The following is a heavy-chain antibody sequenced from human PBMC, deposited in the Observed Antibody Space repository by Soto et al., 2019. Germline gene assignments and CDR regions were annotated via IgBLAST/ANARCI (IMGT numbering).Heavy chain of an antibody. Sequence: SETLSLTCAVYGGSFSGYYCSWIRQPPGKGLEWIGELIDSGTTNYNASLRSRVSMSVDTSRNQFSLRLSSVTAADTAVYYCARDSSSWYPSWFDPWGQGTLVTVSS. CDR3: ARDSSSWYPSWFDP. D-gene: IGHD6-13*01. CDR1: GGSFSGYY. CDR2: LIDSGTT. V-gene: IGHV4-34*12. J-gene: IGHJ5*02.